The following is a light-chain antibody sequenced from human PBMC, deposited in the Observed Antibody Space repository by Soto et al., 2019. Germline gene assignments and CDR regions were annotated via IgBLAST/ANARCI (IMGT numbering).Light chain of an antibody. CDR2: DAS. CDR3: QHYNSYSPTWT. V-gene: IGKV1-5*01. CDR1: QSISSW. J-gene: IGKJ1*01. Sequence: IQMTQSPSTLSASVGDRVTITCRASQSISSWLAWYQQKPGKAPKLLIYDASSLESGVPSRFSGSGSGTEFTLTISSLQPDDFATYYCQHYNSYSPTWTFGQGTKVDIK.